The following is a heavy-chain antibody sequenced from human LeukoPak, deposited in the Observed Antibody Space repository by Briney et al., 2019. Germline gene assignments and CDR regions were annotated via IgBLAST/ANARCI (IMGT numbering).Heavy chain of an antibody. V-gene: IGHV4-34*01. Sequence: SETLSLTCAVYGGSFSGYYWSWIRQPPGKGLEWIGEINHSGSTNYNPSLKSRVTISVDTSKNQFSLKLSSVTAADTAVYYCAGQYYDFWSGYQNDYWGQGTLVTVSS. CDR1: GGSFSGYY. D-gene: IGHD3-3*01. CDR3: AGQYYDFWSGYQNDY. CDR2: INHSGST. J-gene: IGHJ4*02.